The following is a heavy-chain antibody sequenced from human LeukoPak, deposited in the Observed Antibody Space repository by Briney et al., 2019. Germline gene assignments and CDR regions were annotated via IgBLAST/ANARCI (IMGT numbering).Heavy chain of an antibody. J-gene: IGHJ4*02. CDR1: GGSISSGSYY. D-gene: IGHD3-22*01. CDR3: ARDVYYDSSGYYELIDY. Sequence: PSETLSLTCTVSGGSISSGSYYWSWIRQPAGKGLEWIGRIYTSGSTNYNPSLKSRVTISVDTSKNQFSLKLSSVTAADTAVYYCARDVYYDSSGYYELIDYWGQGTLVTVSS. CDR2: IYTSGST. V-gene: IGHV4-61*02.